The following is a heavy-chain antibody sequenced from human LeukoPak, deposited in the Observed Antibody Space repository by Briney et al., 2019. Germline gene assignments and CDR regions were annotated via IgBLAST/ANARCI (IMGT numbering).Heavy chain of an antibody. CDR1: GDSVSSDSYY. D-gene: IGHD6-6*01. Sequence: SETLSLTCSVSGDSVSSDSYYWSWIRQPPGKGLEWIVYAYNSGSTNYNPSLKSRITISVETSKNQFSLKLNSVTAADTAVYYCARGKYSSSDAFDIWGQGTMVTVSS. J-gene: IGHJ3*02. CDR2: AYNSGST. V-gene: IGHV4-61*01. CDR3: ARGKYSSSDAFDI.